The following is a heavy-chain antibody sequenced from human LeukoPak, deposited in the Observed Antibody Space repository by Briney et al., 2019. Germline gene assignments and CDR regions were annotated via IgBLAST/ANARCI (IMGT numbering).Heavy chain of an antibody. Sequence: ASVKVSCKVSGYTLTELSMHWVRQAPGKGLEWMGGFDPEDGETIYAQKFQGRVTMTEDTSTDTAYMELSSLRSEDTAVYYCATMQIAAAGTPPAEDYWGQGTLVTVSS. CDR2: FDPEDGET. V-gene: IGHV1-24*01. CDR3: ATMQIAAAGTPPAEDY. CDR1: GYTLTELS. J-gene: IGHJ4*02. D-gene: IGHD6-13*01.